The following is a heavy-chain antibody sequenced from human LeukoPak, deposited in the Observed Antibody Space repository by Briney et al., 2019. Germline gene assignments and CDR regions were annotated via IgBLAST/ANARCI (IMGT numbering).Heavy chain of an antibody. J-gene: IGHJ6*03. CDR1: GGSISSYY. Sequence: SETLSLTCTVSGGSISSYYWSWIRQPPGKGLEWVGYIYYSGSTNYNPSLKSRVTMSVDTSKNQFSLKLSSVTAADTAVYYCARDGVLRYFDGYYYYMDVWGKGTTVTVSS. V-gene: IGHV4-59*12. CDR2: IYYSGST. D-gene: IGHD3-9*01. CDR3: ARDGVLRYFDGYYYYMDV.